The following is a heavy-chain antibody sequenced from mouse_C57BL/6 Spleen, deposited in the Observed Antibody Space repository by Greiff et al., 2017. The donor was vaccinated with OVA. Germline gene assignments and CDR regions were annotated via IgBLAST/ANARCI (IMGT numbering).Heavy chain of an antibody. CDR3: ARGPTVVEGYFDV. V-gene: IGHV1-54*01. Sequence: QVQLQQSGAELVRPGTSVKVSCKASGYAFTNYLIEWVKQRPGQGLEWIGVINPGSGGTNYNEKFKGKATLTADKSSSTAYMQLSSLTSEDSAVYFCARGPTVVEGYFDVWGTGTTVTVSS. CDR1: GYAFTNYL. CDR2: INPGSGGT. J-gene: IGHJ1*03. D-gene: IGHD1-1*01.